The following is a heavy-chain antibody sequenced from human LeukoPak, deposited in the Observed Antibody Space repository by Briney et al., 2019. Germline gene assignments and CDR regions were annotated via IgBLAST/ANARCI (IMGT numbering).Heavy chain of an antibody. Sequence: GSLRLSCTASGFTFGDYAMSWVRQAPGKGLEWIGRVSHTGSTDYNPSLRSRVIVSVDTSKDQFSLKLSSVTAADTAVYYCARVDGWAYSGYDAFAFLRAPWGQGTLVTVSS. J-gene: IGHJ5*02. CDR3: ARVDGWAYSGYDAFAFLRAP. CDR2: VSHTGST. CDR1: GFTFGDYA. V-gene: IGHV4-34*01. D-gene: IGHD5-12*01.